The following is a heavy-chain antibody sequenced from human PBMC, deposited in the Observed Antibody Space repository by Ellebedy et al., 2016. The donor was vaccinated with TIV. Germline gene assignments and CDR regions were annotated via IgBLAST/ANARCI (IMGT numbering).Heavy chain of an antibody. D-gene: IGHD1-26*01. J-gene: IGHJ4*02. V-gene: IGHV3-23*01. CDR3: AKDLVAGRTVGVTEKMDY. CDR2: IRGGSGFT. Sequence: GESLKISCAVSGFDFHIYAMNWVRQAPGKGLEWVSSIRGGSGFTHYADSVKGRFTISRDSSKNTLYLQMNSLRVEDTAMYYCAKDLVAGRTVGVTEKMDYWGQGTLVTVSS. CDR1: GFDFHIYA.